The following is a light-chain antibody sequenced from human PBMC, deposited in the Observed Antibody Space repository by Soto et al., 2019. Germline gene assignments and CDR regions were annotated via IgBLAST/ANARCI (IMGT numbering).Light chain of an antibody. CDR2: DVI. CDR1: SSDVGAYDY. V-gene: IGLV2-14*03. CDR3: SSYTSSRTVL. Sequence: QSALTQPASVSGSPGQSITLSCTGTSSDVGAYDYVSWYQHHPGKPPKLMIYDVINRPSGVSNRFSGSKSDNTASLTISGLQPEDEADYYCSSYTSSRTVLFGGGTKVTVL. J-gene: IGLJ2*01.